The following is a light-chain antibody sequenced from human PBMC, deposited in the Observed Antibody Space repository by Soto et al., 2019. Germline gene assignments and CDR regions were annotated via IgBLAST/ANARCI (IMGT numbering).Light chain of an antibody. Sequence: DIQMTQSPSSLSASVGDRVTITCRTSQKVTNYLNWYQQKPGKAPKLLIYGASNLESGVPSRFSGSGSGTDFTLTISSLQPEDFATYYCQQANSFPITFGQGTRLEIK. CDR3: QQANSFPIT. CDR1: QKVTNY. V-gene: IGKV1-39*01. J-gene: IGKJ5*01. CDR2: GAS.